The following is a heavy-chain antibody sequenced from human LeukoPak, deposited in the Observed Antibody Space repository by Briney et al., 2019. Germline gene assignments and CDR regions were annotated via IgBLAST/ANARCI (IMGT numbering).Heavy chain of an antibody. CDR2: IIPIFGTA. V-gene: IGHV1-69*05. Sequence: GASVKVSCKASGGTFSSYAISWVRQAPGQGLEWMGGIIPIFGTANYAQKFQGRVTMTRDTSTSTVYMELSSLRSEDTAVYYCARAPPPDYDFWSGPLDYWGQGTLVTVSS. CDR1: GGTFSSYA. D-gene: IGHD3-3*01. J-gene: IGHJ4*02. CDR3: ARAPPPDYDFWSGPLDY.